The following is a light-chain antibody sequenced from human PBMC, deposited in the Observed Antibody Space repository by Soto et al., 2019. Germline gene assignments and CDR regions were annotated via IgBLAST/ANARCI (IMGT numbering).Light chain of an antibody. CDR1: SSNIGSNT. V-gene: IGLV1-44*01. CDR2: SNN. CDR3: AAWEDSLNGGV. Sequence: QSVLTQPPSASGTPGQRVTISCSGSSSNIGSNTVNWYQQRPGTAPKLLIYSNNQRPSGVPDRFSGSKSGTSASLAISGLQSEDEADYYCAAWEDSLNGGVFGGGTKLTVL. J-gene: IGLJ3*02.